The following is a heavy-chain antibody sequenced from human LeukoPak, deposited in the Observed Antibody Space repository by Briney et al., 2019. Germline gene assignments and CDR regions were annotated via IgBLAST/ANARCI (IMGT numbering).Heavy chain of an antibody. CDR2: IKSKTDGGTT. J-gene: IGHJ4*02. CDR1: GLTFSNAW. CDR3: TTAVRRYSSVDY. D-gene: IGHD6-19*01. Sequence: GRSLRLSCAASGLTFSNAWMSWVRQAPGKGLVWVGRIKSKTDGGTTEYAAPVKGRFIISRDHSRNTLYLQMNSLKTEDTAVYYCTTAVRRYSSVDYWGQGTLVTVSS. V-gene: IGHV3-15*01.